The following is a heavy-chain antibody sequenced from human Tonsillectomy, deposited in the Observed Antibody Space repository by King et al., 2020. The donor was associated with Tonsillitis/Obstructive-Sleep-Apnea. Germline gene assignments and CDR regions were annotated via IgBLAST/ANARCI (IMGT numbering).Heavy chain of an antibody. CDR2: IYWNDDK. D-gene: IGHD3-3*01. V-gene: IGHV2-5*01. J-gene: IGHJ6*03. CDR1: GVSLDTRGVG. CDR3: AHTSYPLGWGPGGYMDV. Sequence: TLKESGPTVVKPTQTLTLTCTLSGVSLDTRGVGVGWIRQPPGKALEWLARIYWNDDKKYRPSLKARLTITKDTTKNQVVLTMTNMDPVDTATYYCAHTSYPLGWGPGGYMDVWGRGTTLTVSS.